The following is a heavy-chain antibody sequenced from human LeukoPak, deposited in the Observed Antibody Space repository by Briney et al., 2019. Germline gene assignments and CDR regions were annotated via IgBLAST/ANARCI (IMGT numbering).Heavy chain of an antibody. Sequence: GGSLRLSCAASGFTLSSYWMSWVRQAPGKGLEWVSVIIGNGAAIDYADSVKGRFTISRDNSKNTLYLQMNSLRAEDTAVYYCAKDRIPDARHSIDTGGQGALVIVSS. CDR1: GFTLSSYW. J-gene: IGHJ5*02. CDR2: IIGNGAAI. D-gene: IGHD2-15*01. V-gene: IGHV3-23*01. CDR3: AKDRIPDARHSIDT.